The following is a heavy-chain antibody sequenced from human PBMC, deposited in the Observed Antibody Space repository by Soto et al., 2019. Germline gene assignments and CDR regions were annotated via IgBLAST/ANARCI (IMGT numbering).Heavy chain of an antibody. V-gene: IGHV3-23*01. D-gene: IGHD3-22*01. CDR3: ANAYMIVVVITTPDY. Sequence: EVQLLESGGGLVQPGGSLRLSCAASGFTFSSYAMSWVRQAPGKGLEWVSAISGSGGSTYYADSVKGRFTISRDNPKNTLYLQMNSLRAEDTAVYYCANAYMIVVVITTPDYWGQGTLVTVSS. J-gene: IGHJ4*02. CDR1: GFTFSSYA. CDR2: ISGSGGST.